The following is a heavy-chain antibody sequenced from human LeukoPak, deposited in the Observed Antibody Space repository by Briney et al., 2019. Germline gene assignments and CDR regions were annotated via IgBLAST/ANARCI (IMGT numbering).Heavy chain of an antibody. CDR2: ISCSGGTT. J-gene: IGHJ4*02. CDR3: AKATGERHY. CDR1: GFTFNNYA. Sequence: GSPRVSCAASGFTFNNYAMSWVRQAPGKGLEWVSAISCSGGTTYYADSVQGRFTISRDNSKSTLYLQMHSLRAEDTAVYYCAKATGERHYWGQGTLVPVTS. D-gene: IGHD7-27*01. V-gene: IGHV3-23*01.